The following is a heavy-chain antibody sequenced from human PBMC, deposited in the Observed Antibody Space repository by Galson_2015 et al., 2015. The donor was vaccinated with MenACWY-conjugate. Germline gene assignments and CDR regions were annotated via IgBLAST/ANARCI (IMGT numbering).Heavy chain of an antibody. V-gene: IGHV3-48*01. Sequence: SLRLSCAASGFTFSSYSMNWVRQAPGKGREWVSYISDSSSTKNYADSVKGRFTISRDNAKNSLYLQMNSLGAEDTAVYYCASRDSSSWYRQYFQHWGQGTLVTVSS. CDR2: ISDSSSTK. CDR1: GFTFSSYS. CDR3: ASRDSSSWYRQYFQH. J-gene: IGHJ1*01. D-gene: IGHD6-13*01.